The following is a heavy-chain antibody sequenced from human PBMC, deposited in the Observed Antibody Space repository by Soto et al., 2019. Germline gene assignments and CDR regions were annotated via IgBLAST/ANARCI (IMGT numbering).Heavy chain of an antibody. CDR3: ASLYNWNDNY. CDR2: IYYSGST. Sequence: SETLSLTCTVSGGSISSSSYYWGWIRQPPGKGLEWIGSIYYSGSTYYNPSLKSRVTISVDTSKNQFSLKLSSLTAADTAVYYCASLYNWNDNYWGQGTLVTVSS. V-gene: IGHV4-39*07. J-gene: IGHJ4*02. D-gene: IGHD1-20*01. CDR1: GGSISSSSYY.